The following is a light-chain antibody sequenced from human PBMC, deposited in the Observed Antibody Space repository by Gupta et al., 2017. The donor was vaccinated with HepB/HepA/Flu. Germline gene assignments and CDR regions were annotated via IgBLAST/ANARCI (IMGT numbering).Light chain of an antibody. Sequence: DVVLTQSPLSLPVTLGQPASISCTSSRSLVSTEGNTYFDWFHQGPGQSPRRLIYKVSKRDAGVPDRFSGSGSGTDFTLKISRVDAEDVGVYYCMQYKWWPNTFGQGTKMEIK. CDR2: KVS. CDR3: MQYKWWPNT. CDR1: RSLVSTEGNTY. V-gene: IGKV2-30*01. J-gene: IGKJ2*01.